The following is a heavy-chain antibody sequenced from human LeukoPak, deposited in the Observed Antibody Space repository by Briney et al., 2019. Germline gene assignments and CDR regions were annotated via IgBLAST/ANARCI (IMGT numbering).Heavy chain of an antibody. J-gene: IGHJ3*01. Sequence: GGSLRLSCAASGFTFSSYSMNWVRQAPGKGLEWVSYISSSSSTIYYADSVKGRFTISRDNSKNTLSLQMNSLRVEDTAIYYCAKDIQLSTWGLGTRVTVSS. CDR2: ISSSSSTI. D-gene: IGHD5-24*01. V-gene: IGHV3-48*04. CDR3: AKDIQLST. CDR1: GFTFSSYS.